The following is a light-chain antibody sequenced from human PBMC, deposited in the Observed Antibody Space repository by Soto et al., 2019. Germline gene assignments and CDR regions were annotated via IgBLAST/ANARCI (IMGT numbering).Light chain of an antibody. CDR2: EVT. Sequence: QSALTQPPSASGSPGQSVTISCTGTSSDVGGYNYVSWYQQLPGKAPKLIIYEVTKRPSGVPDRFSGSKSGNTASLSVSGRQAEDEADYYCSSYAGSTKVVFGTGTKLTVL. CDR1: SSDVGGYNY. V-gene: IGLV2-8*01. J-gene: IGLJ1*01. CDR3: SSYAGSTKVV.